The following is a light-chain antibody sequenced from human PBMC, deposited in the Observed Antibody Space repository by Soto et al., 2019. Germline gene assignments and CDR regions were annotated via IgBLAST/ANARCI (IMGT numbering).Light chain of an antibody. V-gene: IGKV3-20*01. J-gene: IGKJ1*01. CDR2: GAS. CDR1: QSVSSSY. CDR3: QPFGSSSWT. Sequence: ESVLTQSPGTLSLSPGEKATLSCRASQSVSSSYLAWYQQKPGQAPRLLIYGASSRATGIPDRFSGSGSGTDFTITVSRLEPEDFAVYYCQPFGSSSWTFCQGTKVEIK.